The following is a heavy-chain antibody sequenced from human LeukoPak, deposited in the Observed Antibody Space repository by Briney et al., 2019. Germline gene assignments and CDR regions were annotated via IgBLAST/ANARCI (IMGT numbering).Heavy chain of an antibody. V-gene: IGHV1-58*02. Sequence: EASVKVSCKASGFTFTSSAMQWVRQARGQRLEWIGWIVVGSGNTNYAQKFQERVTITRDMSTSTAYMELSSLRSEDTAVYYRAVDSSGHHDAFDIWGQGTMVTVSS. CDR1: GFTFTSSA. D-gene: IGHD3-22*01. J-gene: IGHJ3*02. CDR3: AVDSSGHHDAFDI. CDR2: IVVGSGNT.